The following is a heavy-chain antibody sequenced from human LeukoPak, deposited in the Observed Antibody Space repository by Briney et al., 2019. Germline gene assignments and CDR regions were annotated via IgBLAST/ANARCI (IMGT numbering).Heavy chain of an antibody. CDR2: ISAYNGNT. CDR1: GYTFTSYG. CDR3: ARDDRLEQQLGD. Sequence: ASVKVSCTASGYTFTSYGISWVRQAPGQGLERMGWISAYNGNTNYAQKLQGRVTMTTDTSTSTAYMELRSLRSDDTAVYYCARDDRLEQQLGDWGQGTLVTVSS. V-gene: IGHV1-18*01. D-gene: IGHD6-13*01. J-gene: IGHJ4*02.